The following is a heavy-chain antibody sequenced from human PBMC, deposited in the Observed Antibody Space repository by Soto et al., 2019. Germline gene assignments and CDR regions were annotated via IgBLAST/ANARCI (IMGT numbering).Heavy chain of an antibody. J-gene: IGHJ4*02. CDR2: IYWDDDE. Sequence: QITLKESGPTQVKPTQTLTLTCSFSGFSLNTDGEGVGWVRQPPGEALEWLALIYWDDDERYSPSLKTRLTSTQDPSKNQVVLIMTNMDPVDTATYYCAHSRNLITEDAQVGDFDYWGQGTLVTVSS. CDR3: AHSRNLITEDAQVGDFDY. CDR1: GFSLNTDGEG. V-gene: IGHV2-5*02. D-gene: IGHD3-10*01.